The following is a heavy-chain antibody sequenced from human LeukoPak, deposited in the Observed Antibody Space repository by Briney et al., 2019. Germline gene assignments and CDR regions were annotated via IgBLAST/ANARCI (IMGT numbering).Heavy chain of an antibody. CDR1: GGSISSGDYY. Sequence: SETLSLTCTVSGGSISSGDYYWSWIRPPPGKGLEWIGYIYYSGSTYYNPSHKSRVTISVDTSKNQFSLKLSSVTAADTAVYYCARRNYYYDSSGYQTPWYFDLWGRGTLVTVSS. V-gene: IGHV4-30-4*01. D-gene: IGHD3-22*01. J-gene: IGHJ2*01. CDR3: ARRNYYYDSSGYQTPWYFDL. CDR2: IYYSGST.